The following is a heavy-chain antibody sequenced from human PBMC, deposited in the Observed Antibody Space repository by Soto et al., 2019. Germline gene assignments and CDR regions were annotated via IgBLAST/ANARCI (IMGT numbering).Heavy chain of an antibody. CDR2: IYYSGST. CDR1: GGSSSSGDHY. Sequence: SETLSLTCTVSGGSSSSGDHYWSWIRQPPGKGLEWIGYIYYSGSTYYNPSLKSRVTISVDTSKNQFSLKLSSVTAADTAVYYCARAFVVVVAATANWFDPWGQGTLVTVS. V-gene: IGHV4-30-4*01. D-gene: IGHD2-15*01. J-gene: IGHJ5*02. CDR3: ARAFVVVVAATANWFDP.